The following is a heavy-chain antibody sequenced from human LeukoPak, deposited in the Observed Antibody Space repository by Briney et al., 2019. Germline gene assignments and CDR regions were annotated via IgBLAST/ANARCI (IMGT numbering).Heavy chain of an antibody. V-gene: IGHV3-30*01. J-gene: IGHJ1*01. CDR1: GFTFSSYA. CDR2: ISYDGSNK. CDR3: ARGWTPDIAAAGTEDFQH. D-gene: IGHD6-13*01. Sequence: RGSLRLSCAASGFTFSSYAMHWVRQAPGKGLEWVAVISYDGSNKYYADSVKGRFTISRDNSKNTLYLQMNSLRAEDTAVYYCARGWTPDIAAAGTEDFQHWGQGTLVTVSS.